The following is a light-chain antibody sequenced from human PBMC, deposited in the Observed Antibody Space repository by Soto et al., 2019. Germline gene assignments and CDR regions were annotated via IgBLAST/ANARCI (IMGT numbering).Light chain of an antibody. J-gene: IGLJ1*01. V-gene: IGLV2-11*01. CDR3: CSHAGSSVV. CDR2: DVY. CDR1: SSDVGRYSF. Sequence: SLPTPPRSVSGSPGQSVTISCTGTSSDVGRYSFVSWYQQHPGKAPKLIIYDVYKRPSGVPDRFSGSKSGNTASLTISGLQAEDETDYYCCSHAGSSVVFGTGTKVT.